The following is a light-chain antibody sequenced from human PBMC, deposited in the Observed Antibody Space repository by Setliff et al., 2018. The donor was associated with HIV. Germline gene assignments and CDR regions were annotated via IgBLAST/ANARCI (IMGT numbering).Light chain of an antibody. CDR1: SSDVGGYNY. CDR3: SSYTSRNILYV. V-gene: IGLV2-14*01. Sequence: QSVLTQPASVSGSPGQSITIPCTGTSSDVGGYNYVSWYQQHPGKAPKVIIYEVNNRPSGVSNRFSDSKSGNTASLTISGLQAEDEADYYCSSYTSRNILYVFGTGTKVTVL. J-gene: IGLJ1*01. CDR2: EVN.